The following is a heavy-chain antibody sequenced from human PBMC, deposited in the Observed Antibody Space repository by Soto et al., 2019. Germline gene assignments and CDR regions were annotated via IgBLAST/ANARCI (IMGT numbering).Heavy chain of an antibody. J-gene: IGHJ6*04. CDR3: ARDHYIWGSYRIMDV. V-gene: IGHV4-59*01. CDR2: IYYSGST. D-gene: IGHD3-16*02. CDR1: GGSISSYY. Sequence: SETLSLTWTVAGGSISSYYWSWIRQPPGKGLEWIGYIYYSGSTNYNPSLKSRVTISVDTSKNQFSLKLSSVTAADTAVYYCARDHYIWGSYRIMDVWGKGTTVTVSS.